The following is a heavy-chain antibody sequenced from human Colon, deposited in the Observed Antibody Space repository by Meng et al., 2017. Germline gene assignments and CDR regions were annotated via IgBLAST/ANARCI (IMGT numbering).Heavy chain of an antibody. V-gene: IGHV3-15*01. CDR1: GLTFSYAW. Sequence: GESLKISCAASGLTFSYAWMNWVRQAPGKGLEWVGRIKSKTSGGTIDYAAPVKGRFTISRDDSKNTLYLQMNSLQTEDTAVYYCTHSGSFFVHFGYWGQGTLVTVSS. D-gene: IGHD1-26*01. CDR2: IKSKTSGGTI. CDR3: THSGSFFVHFGY. J-gene: IGHJ4*02.